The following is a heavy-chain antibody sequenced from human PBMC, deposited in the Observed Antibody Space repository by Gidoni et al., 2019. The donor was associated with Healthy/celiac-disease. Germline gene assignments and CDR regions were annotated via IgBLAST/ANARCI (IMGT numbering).Heavy chain of an antibody. CDR3: ARARGDTAMAFFDY. CDR1: GCSISSGGYY. CDR2: IYYSGST. J-gene: IGHJ4*02. Sequence: QVQLQESVPGLVKPSQTLSLTCTVSGCSISSGGYYWRWIRQHPGKGLEWIGYIYYSGSTYYNPSRKSRVTISVDTSKNQFSLKLSSVTAADTAVYYCARARGDTAMAFFDYWGQGTLVTVSS. V-gene: IGHV4-31*03. D-gene: IGHD5-18*01.